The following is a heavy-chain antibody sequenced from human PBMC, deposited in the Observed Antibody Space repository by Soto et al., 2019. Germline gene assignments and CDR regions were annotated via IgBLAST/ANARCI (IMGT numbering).Heavy chain of an antibody. D-gene: IGHD3-22*01. CDR3: AGVGYYDSSGPNLYYGMAA. J-gene: IGHJ6*04. Sequence: GGSLRLTCTASGFTFSSYSLHWVRQAPGKGLEWVAVISYDGSNNYSADSVKGRFTTSRDNSMNTPYLQMHRRRPEATGVYYCAGVGYYDSSGPNLYYGMAAWGKETTVTVSS. CDR1: GFTFSSYS. CDR2: ISYDGSNN. V-gene: IGHV3-30-3*01.